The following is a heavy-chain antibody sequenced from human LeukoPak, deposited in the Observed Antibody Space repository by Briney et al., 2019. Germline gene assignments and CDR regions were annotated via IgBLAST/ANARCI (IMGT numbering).Heavy chain of an antibody. Sequence: GASVKVSCKASGGTFSSYAISWVRQAPGQGLEWMGRIIPILGIANYAQKFQGRVTITADKSTSTAYMELSSLRSEDTAVYYCARVPYCSSTSCSYYYYGMDVWGQGTTVTVSS. V-gene: IGHV1-69*04. CDR2: IIPILGIA. D-gene: IGHD2-2*01. J-gene: IGHJ6*02. CDR1: GGTFSSYA. CDR3: ARVPYCSSTSCSYYYYGMDV.